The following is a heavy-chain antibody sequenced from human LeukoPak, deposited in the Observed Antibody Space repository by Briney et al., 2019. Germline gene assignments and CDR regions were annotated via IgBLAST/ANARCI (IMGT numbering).Heavy chain of an antibody. CDR2: FYTSGNT. Sequence: SGTLSLTCTVSGASISSGSYYWSWIRQPAGKGLEWIGRFYTSGNTNYNPSLKSRVTISVDTSKNQFSLKLTSVTAADTAVYYCARDGDETNAFDIWGQGTVVTVSS. D-gene: IGHD7-27*01. CDR1: GASISSGSYY. J-gene: IGHJ3*02. V-gene: IGHV4-61*02. CDR3: ARDGDETNAFDI.